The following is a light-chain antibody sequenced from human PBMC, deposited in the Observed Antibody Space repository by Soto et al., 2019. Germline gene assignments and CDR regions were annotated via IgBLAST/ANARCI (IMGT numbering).Light chain of an antibody. CDR2: EVN. CDR1: SSDVGNYNR. V-gene: IGLV2-18*02. CDR3: SSYASSSTYV. J-gene: IGLJ1*01. Sequence: QSALTQSPSVSGSPGQSVTISCTGTSSDVGNYNRVSWYQQPPGAAPKLMIYEVNNRPSGVPDRFSGSKSGNTASLTISGLQPEDEADYYCSSYASSSTYVFGTGTKLTVL.